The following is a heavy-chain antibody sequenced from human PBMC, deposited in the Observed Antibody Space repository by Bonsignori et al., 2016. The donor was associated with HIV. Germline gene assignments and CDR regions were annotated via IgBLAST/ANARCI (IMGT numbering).Heavy chain of an antibody. D-gene: IGHD5-18*01. CDR2: IKQDGSEK. Sequence: VRQAPGKGLEWVANIKQDGSEKYYVDSVKGRFTISRDNAKNSLYLQMNSLRAEDTAVYYCATTAMAAPEFDYWGQGTLVTVSS. CDR3: ATTAMAAPEFDY. V-gene: IGHV3-7*01. J-gene: IGHJ4*02.